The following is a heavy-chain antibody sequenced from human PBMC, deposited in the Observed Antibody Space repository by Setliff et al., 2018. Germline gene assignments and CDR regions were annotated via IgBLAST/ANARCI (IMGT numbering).Heavy chain of an antibody. CDR3: VRDRTAYSYGLDV. D-gene: IGHD5-18*01. V-gene: IGHV4-59*01. CDR1: GGSISPYF. Sequence: ETLSLTCTVSGGSISPYFWSWIRLPPGKGLEWIGYIYHNGNTNFNPSLKTRVTMSVDTSKNQFALNLRSVTAADAAVYYCVRDRTAYSYGLDVWGQGTTVTVSS. CDR2: IYHNGNT. J-gene: IGHJ6*02.